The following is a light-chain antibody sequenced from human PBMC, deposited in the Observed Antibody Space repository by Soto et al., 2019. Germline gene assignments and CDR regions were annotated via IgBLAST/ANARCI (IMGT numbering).Light chain of an antibody. CDR1: SSDDGGYNY. CDR2: EVS. CDR3: SSYTSINTWV. Sequence: QSALTQPASVSGSPGQSIAISCTGTSSDDGGYNYVSWYRQHPGKAPKLMIYEVSNRPSGVSNRFSGSKSGNTASLTISGLQAEDEADYYCSSYTSINTWVFGGGTKLTVL. V-gene: IGLV2-14*01. J-gene: IGLJ3*02.